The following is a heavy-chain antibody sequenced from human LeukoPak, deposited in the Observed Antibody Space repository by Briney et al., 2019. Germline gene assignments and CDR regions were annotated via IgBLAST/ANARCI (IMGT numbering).Heavy chain of an antibody. CDR1: GFTVSSNY. CDR3: AREEIAAAAAWGYYYYMDV. D-gene: IGHD6-13*01. Sequence: GGSLRLSRAASGFTVSSNYMSWVRQAPGKGLEWVSVIYSGGSTYYADSVKGRFTISRDNSKNTLYLQMNSLRAEDTAVYYCAREEIAAAAAWGYYYYMDVWGKGTTVTVSS. J-gene: IGHJ6*03. V-gene: IGHV3-53*01. CDR2: IYSGGST.